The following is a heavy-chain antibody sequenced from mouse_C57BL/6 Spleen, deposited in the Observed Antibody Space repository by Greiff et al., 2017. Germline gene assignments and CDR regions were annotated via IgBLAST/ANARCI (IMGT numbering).Heavy chain of an antibody. D-gene: IGHD1-1*01. CDR3: ARKEVLRYDAMDY. Sequence: EVKLMESGGGLVKPGGSLKLSCAASGFTFSSCTMSWVRQTPEKRLEWVATISGGGGNTYYPDSVKGRFTITRDNAKNTLYLQMSSLRSEDTALYYCARKEVLRYDAMDYWGQGTSVTVSS. J-gene: IGHJ4*01. CDR1: GFTFSSCT. CDR2: ISGGGGNT. V-gene: IGHV5-9*01.